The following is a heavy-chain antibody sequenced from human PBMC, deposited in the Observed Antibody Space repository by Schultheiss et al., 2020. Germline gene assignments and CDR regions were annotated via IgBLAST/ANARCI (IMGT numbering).Heavy chain of an antibody. CDR2: ISYDGSNK. D-gene: IGHD3-3*01. CDR1: GFTFSSYA. Sequence: GGSLRLSCAASGFTFSSYAMHWVRQAPGKGLEWVAVISYDGSNKYYADSVKGRFTISRDNSKNTLYLQMNSLRAEDTAVYYCARGLHYDFWSGYYYYGMDVWGQGTTVTVYS. V-gene: IGHV3-30*04. CDR3: ARGLHYDFWSGYYYYGMDV. J-gene: IGHJ6*02.